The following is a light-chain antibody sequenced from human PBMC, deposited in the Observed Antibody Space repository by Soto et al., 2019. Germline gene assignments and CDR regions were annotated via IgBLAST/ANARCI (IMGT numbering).Light chain of an antibody. CDR2: GAS. Sequence: EIVLTQSPGTLSLSPGERATLSCRASQSVSSSYLAWYQQKPGQAPRLLIYGASTRATGIPARFSGSGSGTDFTLTISSLQSEDFAVYFCQQYHIWPSWTFGQGTKVDIK. CDR1: QSVSSSY. CDR3: QQYHIWPSWT. J-gene: IGKJ1*01. V-gene: IGKV3-15*01.